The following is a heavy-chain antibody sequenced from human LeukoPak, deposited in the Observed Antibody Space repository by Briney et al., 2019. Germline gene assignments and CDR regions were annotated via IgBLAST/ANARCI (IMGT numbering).Heavy chain of an antibody. V-gene: IGHV1-2*02. Sequence: GASVKVSCKAFGYTFTGYYMHWVRQAPGQGLEWMGWINPNSGGTNYAQKFQGRVTMTRDTSISTAHMELSRLRSDDTAVYYCARGYYYDSSGYRNWFDPWGQGTLVTVSS. D-gene: IGHD3-22*01. CDR3: ARGYYYDSSGYRNWFDP. CDR2: INPNSGGT. J-gene: IGHJ5*02. CDR1: GYTFTGYY.